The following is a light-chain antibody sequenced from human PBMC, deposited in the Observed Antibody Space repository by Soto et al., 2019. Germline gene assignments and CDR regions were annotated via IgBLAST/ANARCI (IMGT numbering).Light chain of an antibody. CDR2: DTS. CDR3: QQRKDWPLT. J-gene: IGKJ4*01. V-gene: IGKV3-11*01. CDR1: QSVSSS. Sequence: EIVMTQSPGTLSLSPGERATLSCRASQSVSSSLAWYQQKPGQAPRLLIYDTSHRSTGIPARFSGSGSGTDFTLTISSLEPEDFAVYYCQQRKDWPLTFGGGTKVDIK.